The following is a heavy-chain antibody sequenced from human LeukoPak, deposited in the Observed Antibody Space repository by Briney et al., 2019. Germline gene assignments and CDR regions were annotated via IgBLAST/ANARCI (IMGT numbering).Heavy chain of an antibody. D-gene: IGHD3-22*01. V-gene: IGHV4-61*02. J-gene: IGHJ4*02. CDR1: GGSISSGSYY. CDR3: ARVDYYDRVDY. Sequence: SETLSLTCTVSGGSISSGSYYWSWIRQPAGKGLEWIGRIYTSGSTKYNPSLKSRVTISVDTSKNQLSLKLRSVTAADTAVYYCARVDYYDRVDYWGQGTLVTVSS. CDR2: IYTSGST.